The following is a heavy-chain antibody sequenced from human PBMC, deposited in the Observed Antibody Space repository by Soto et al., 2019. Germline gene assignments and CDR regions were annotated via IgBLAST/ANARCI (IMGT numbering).Heavy chain of an antibody. Sequence: RASVKVSCKASGYTFTSYGISWVRQAPGQGLEWMGWISDYNGNTNNAQKFQGRVTMTTDTSTSTAYMELRSLRSDDTAVYYCARDNELFDYWGQGTLVTVSS. CDR3: ARDNELFDY. V-gene: IGHV1-18*01. CDR2: ISDYNGNT. CDR1: GYTFTSYG. J-gene: IGHJ4*02. D-gene: IGHD1-1*01.